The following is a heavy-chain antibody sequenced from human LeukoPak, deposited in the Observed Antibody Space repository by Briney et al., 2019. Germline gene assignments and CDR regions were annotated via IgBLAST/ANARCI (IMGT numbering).Heavy chain of an antibody. CDR1: GGSFSGYY. J-gene: IGHJ5*02. V-gene: IGHV4-34*01. CDR2: INHSGST. D-gene: IGHD1-20*01. CDR3: TREGITGTTPNWFDP. Sequence: SETLSLTCAVYGGSFSGYYWSWIRQPPGKGLEWIGEINHSGSTNYNPSLKSRVTISVDTSKNQFSLKLSPVTAADTAVYYCTREGITGTTPNWFDPWGQGTLVTVSS.